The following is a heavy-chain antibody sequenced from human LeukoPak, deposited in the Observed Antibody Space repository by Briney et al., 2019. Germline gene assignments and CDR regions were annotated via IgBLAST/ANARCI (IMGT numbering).Heavy chain of an antibody. D-gene: IGHD2-21*01. CDR2: ISSSSSYI. CDR3: ARDGGGSILNWFDP. V-gene: IGHV3-21*06. Sequence: GGSLRLSCAASGFTFSSYSMNWVRQAPGKGLEWVSSISSSSSYIYYSDSVKGRFTISRDNARNSLYLQMNSLRAEDTAVYYCARDGGGSILNWFDPWGQGTLVTVSS. J-gene: IGHJ5*02. CDR1: GFTFSSYS.